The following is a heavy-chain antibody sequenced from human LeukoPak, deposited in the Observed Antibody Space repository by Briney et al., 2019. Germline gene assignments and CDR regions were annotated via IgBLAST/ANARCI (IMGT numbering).Heavy chain of an antibody. CDR2: IYSGGST. D-gene: IGHD2-2*01. Sequence: PGGSLRLSCAASGFTVSSNYMSWVRQAPGKGLEWVSVIYSGGSTYYADSVKGRFTISRDNSKNTLYLQMNSLRAEDTAVYYCARDDIVVVPAATLNTEYYYMDVWGKGTTVTVSS. V-gene: IGHV3-66*02. J-gene: IGHJ6*03. CDR1: GFTVSSNY. CDR3: ARDDIVVVPAATLNTEYYYMDV.